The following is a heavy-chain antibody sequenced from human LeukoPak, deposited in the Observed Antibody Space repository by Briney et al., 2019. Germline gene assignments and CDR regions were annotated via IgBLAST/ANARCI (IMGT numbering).Heavy chain of an antibody. CDR1: GFTFSSYS. CDR3: AREGLVGATTRKYYFDY. Sequence: ESLKISCAASGFTFSSYSMNWVRQAPGKGLEWVSSISSSSSYIYYADSVKGRFTISRDNAKNSLYLQMNSLRAEDTAVYYCAREGLVGATTRKYYFDYWGQGTLVTVSS. D-gene: IGHD1-26*01. CDR2: ISSSSSYI. V-gene: IGHV3-21*01. J-gene: IGHJ4*02.